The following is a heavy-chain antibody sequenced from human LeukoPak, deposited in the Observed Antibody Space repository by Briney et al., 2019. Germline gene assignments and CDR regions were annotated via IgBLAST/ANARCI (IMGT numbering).Heavy chain of an antibody. J-gene: IGHJ4*02. D-gene: IGHD3-22*01. CDR2: ISYDGSNK. CDR3: ARDGSPNYYDSSGYYY. Sequence: GRSLRLSCAASGFTSSSYAMHWVRQAPGKGLEWVAVISYDGSNKYYADSVKGRFTISRDNSKNTLYLQINSLRAEDTAVYYCARDGSPNYYDSSGYYYWGQGTLVTVSS. CDR1: GFTSSSYA. V-gene: IGHV3-30-3*01.